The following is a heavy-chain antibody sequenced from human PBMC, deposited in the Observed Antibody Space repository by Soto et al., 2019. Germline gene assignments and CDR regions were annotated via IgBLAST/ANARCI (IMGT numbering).Heavy chain of an antibody. J-gene: IGHJ4*02. Sequence: SETLSLTCTVSGGSISSYYWSWFRQPPGKGLEWIGYIYYSGSTDYNPSLKSRVTMSVDTSKNQFSLKLTSVSAADTAVYYCASGGWYVDYWGQGIMVTVSS. D-gene: IGHD6-19*01. CDR1: GGSISSYY. CDR2: IYYSGST. V-gene: IGHV4-59*01. CDR3: ASGGWYVDY.